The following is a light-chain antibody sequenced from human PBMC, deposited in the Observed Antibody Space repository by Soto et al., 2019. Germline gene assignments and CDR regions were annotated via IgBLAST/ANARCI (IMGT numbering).Light chain of an antibody. V-gene: IGKV3-15*01. CDR2: GAS. CDR3: QQYNSWPLT. Sequence: EIVMAQSPATLSVSPGERATLSCRASQSVSSNLAWYQQKPGQAPRLLIYGASTRGTGIAARFSGSGSGTEFTLTISSLQSEDFAVYYCQQYNSWPLTFGGGTKVEI. J-gene: IGKJ4*01. CDR1: QSVSSN.